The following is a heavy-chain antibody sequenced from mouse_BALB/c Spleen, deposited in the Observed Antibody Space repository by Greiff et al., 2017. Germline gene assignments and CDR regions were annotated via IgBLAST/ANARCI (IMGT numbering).Heavy chain of an antibody. V-gene: IGHV5-6*01. Sequence: EVQGVESGGDLVKPGGSLKLSCAVSGFTFSSDGMSWVRQTPDKKLEWVATISSGGSYTYYPDSVKGRFTISRDNANNTLYLQMSSLKSEDTAMYYSAKSYDYPFAYWGQGTLVTVSA. CDR2: ISSGGSYT. D-gene: IGHD2-4*01. CDR1: GFTFSSDG. J-gene: IGHJ3*01. CDR3: AKSYDYPFAY.